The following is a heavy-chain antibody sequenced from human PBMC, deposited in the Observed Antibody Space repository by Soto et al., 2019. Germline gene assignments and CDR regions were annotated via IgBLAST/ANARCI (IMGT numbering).Heavy chain of an antibody. V-gene: IGHV3-74*01. CDR3: ATLNSYGSDY. D-gene: IGHD5-18*01. CDR1: GFTFSSYW. Sequence: RRLSCAVSGFTFSSYWMHWVRQAPGKGLVWVSRIDSDGSSTNYADSVKGRFTISRDNAKKTLYLQMNSLRAEDTAVYYCATLNSYGSDYWGQGTLVTVSS. J-gene: IGHJ4*02. CDR2: IDSDGSST.